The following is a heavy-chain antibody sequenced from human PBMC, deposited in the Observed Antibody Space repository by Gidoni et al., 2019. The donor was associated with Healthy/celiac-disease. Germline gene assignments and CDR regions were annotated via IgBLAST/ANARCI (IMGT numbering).Heavy chain of an antibody. CDR2: IIPILGIA. J-gene: IGHJ6*02. D-gene: IGHD2-2*01. CDR1: GGTFSSYA. CDR3: ARVGQDDIVVVPAAMRYYYYGMDV. Sequence: QVQLVQSGAEVKKPGSSVKVSCKASGGTFSSYAISWVRQAPGQGLEWMGRIIPILGIANYAQKFQGRVTIPADKSTSTAYMELSSLRSEDTAVYYCARVGQDDIVVVPAAMRYYYYGMDVWGQGTTVTVSS. V-gene: IGHV1-69*04.